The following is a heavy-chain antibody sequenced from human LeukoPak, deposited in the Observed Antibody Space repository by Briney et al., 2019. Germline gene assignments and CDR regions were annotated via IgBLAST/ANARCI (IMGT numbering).Heavy chain of an antibody. J-gene: IGHJ4*02. D-gene: IGHD6-19*01. CDR1: GYTFTGYC. CDR3: ARVSVAVPGTSDYFDY. CDR2: INPNSGGT. Sequence: ASVKVSCKASGYTFTGYCMHWVRQAPGQGLEWMGWINPNSGGTNYAQKFQGRVTMTRDTSISTAYMELSRLTSDDTAVYYCARVSVAVPGTSDYFDYRGQGTLVTVSS. V-gene: IGHV1-2*02.